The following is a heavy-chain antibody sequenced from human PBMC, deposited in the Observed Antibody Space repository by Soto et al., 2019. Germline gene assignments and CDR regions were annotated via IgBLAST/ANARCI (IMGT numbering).Heavy chain of an antibody. Sequence: ASVKVSCKASGGTFSSYAISWVRQAPGQGLEWMGGIIPIFGTANYAQKFQGRVTITADESTSTAYMELSSLRSEDTAVYYCARENTPASVRNKMRGREYGMDVWGQGTTVTVSS. CDR3: ARENTPASVRNKMRGREYGMDV. CDR2: IIPIFGTA. CDR1: GGTFSSYA. V-gene: IGHV1-69*13. J-gene: IGHJ6*02. D-gene: IGHD2-15*01.